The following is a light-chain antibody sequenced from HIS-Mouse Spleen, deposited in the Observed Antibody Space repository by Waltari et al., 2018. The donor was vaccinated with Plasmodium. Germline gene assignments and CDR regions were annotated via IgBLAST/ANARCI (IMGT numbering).Light chain of an antibody. Sequence: QPVLTQPPSSSASPGESDRLTCTLPSDINVGSYNIDSYQQKPGSPPRYLLYYYSDSDKGQGSGVPSRFSGSKDASANTGILLISGLQSEDEADYYCMIWPSNASGVFGGGTKLTVL. CDR2: YYSDSDK. CDR1: SDINVGSYN. J-gene: IGLJ3*02. CDR3: MIWPSNASGV. V-gene: IGLV5-37*01.